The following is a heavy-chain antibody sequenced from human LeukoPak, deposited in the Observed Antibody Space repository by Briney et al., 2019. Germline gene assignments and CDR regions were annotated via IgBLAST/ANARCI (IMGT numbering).Heavy chain of an antibody. V-gene: IGHV3-23*01. CDR3: ARDIQDYDY. Sequence: GGSLRLSCAASGFTFSSYAMSWVRQAPGRGLEWVSAISGSRGSTYYADSVKGRFTISRDISKNTLYLQMNSLRAEDTAVYYCARDIQDYDYWGQGTLVIVSS. CDR2: ISGSRGST. D-gene: IGHD5-18*01. CDR1: GFTFSSYA. J-gene: IGHJ4*02.